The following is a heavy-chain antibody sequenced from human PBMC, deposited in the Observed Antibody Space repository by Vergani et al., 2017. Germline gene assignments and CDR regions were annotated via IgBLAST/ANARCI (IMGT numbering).Heavy chain of an antibody. D-gene: IGHD3-10*01. V-gene: IGHV4-38-2*02. J-gene: IGHJ5*01. CDR1: GYSISRGFY. CDR3: GVIMVRSPRPDNWFDS. Sequence: IQLQESGPGLVKPSETLSLTCSVSGYSISRGFYWAWIRQTPEKGLEWIGGMFHTGEASNSPSLQSRVAFSMDTSKNQFSLQLTSVTAADTAVYFCGVIMVRSPRPDNWFDSWGRGTLVTVSS. CDR2: MFHTGEA.